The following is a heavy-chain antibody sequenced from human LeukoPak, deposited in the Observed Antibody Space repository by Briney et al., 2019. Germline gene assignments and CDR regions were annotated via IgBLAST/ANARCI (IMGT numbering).Heavy chain of an antibody. CDR1: GYTYTSYD. CDR3: AREWGYCSSTSCLSYGMDV. J-gene: IGHJ6*02. V-gene: IGHV1-18*01. Sequence: ASVKVSCKASGYTYTSYDISWVRQAPGQGLEWMGWISAYNGNTNYAQKLQGRVTMTTDTSTSTAYMELRSLRSDDTAVYYCAREWGYCSSTSCLSYGMDVWGQGTTVAVSS. CDR2: ISAYNGNT. D-gene: IGHD2-2*01.